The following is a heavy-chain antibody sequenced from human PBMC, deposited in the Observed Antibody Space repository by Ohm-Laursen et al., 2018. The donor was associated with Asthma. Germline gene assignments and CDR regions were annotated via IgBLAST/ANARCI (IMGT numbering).Heavy chain of an antibody. CDR2: ISSSSSYI. V-gene: IGHV3-21*01. Sequence: SLRLSCAASGFTFSSYSMNWVRQAPGKGLEWVSSISSSSSYIYYADSVKGRFTISRDNAKNSLYLQMNSLRAEDTAVYYCARDGGIGYCSSTSCYRFWFDPWGQGTLVTVSS. CDR1: GFTFSSYS. CDR3: ARDGGIGYCSSTSCYRFWFDP. D-gene: IGHD2-2*01. J-gene: IGHJ5*02.